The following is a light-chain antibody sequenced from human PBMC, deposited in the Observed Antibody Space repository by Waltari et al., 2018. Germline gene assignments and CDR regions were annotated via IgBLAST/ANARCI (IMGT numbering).Light chain of an antibody. V-gene: IGKV3-20*01. CDR2: GAS. CDR1: QSVSSGY. Sequence: EIVLTQSPGTLSLSPGERATLSCRAGQSVSSGYLAWYQQKHGQAHRLLIYGASSRATGIPDRFSGSGSGTDFTLTINRLEPEDSGVYYCQQYGSSPPLTFGGGTKVEI. CDR3: QQYGSSPPLT. J-gene: IGKJ4*01.